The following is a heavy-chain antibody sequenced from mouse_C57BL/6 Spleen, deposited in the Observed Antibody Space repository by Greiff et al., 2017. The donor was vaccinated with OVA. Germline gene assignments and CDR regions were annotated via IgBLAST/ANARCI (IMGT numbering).Heavy chain of an antibody. J-gene: IGHJ4*01. Sequence: EVKVVESGAELVRPGASVKLSCTASGFNIKDDYMHWVKQRPEQGLEWIGWIDPENGDTEYASKFQGKATITADTSSNTAYLQLSSLTSEDTAVYYCTFPRTMDYWGQGTSVTVSS. CDR2: IDPENGDT. CDR3: TFPRTMDY. V-gene: IGHV14-4*01. CDR1: GFNIKDDY.